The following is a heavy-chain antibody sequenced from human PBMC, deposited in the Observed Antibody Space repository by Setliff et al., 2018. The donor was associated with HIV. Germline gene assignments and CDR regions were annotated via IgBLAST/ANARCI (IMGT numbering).Heavy chain of an antibody. CDR3: ATQHSSGWFNDYDYMDV. J-gene: IGHJ6*03. V-gene: IGHV5-51*01. CDR1: GYSFTSYW. CDR2: IYPGDSDT. D-gene: IGHD6-19*01. Sequence: GESLKISCKGSGYSFTSYWIGWVRQMPGKGLEWMGIIYPGDSDTRYSPSFQGQVTISADKSISTAYLQWSSLKASDTVMYYCATQHSSGWFNDYDYMDVWGKGTTVTVSS.